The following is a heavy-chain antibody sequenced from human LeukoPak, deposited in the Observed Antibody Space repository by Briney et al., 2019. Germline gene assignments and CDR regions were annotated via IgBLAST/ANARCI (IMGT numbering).Heavy chain of an antibody. Sequence: SEAPSLTCTVSGNSISNYYWSWIRQPPGKGLEWIGYLYFSGSTNYNPSLKSRVTISVDTSKNQFSLKLSSVTAADTAMYYCARGIAGEWLPIWGQGTLVTVSS. CDR3: ARGIAGEWLPI. CDR2: LYFSGST. CDR1: GNSISNYY. D-gene: IGHD3-3*01. J-gene: IGHJ4*02. V-gene: IGHV4-59*01.